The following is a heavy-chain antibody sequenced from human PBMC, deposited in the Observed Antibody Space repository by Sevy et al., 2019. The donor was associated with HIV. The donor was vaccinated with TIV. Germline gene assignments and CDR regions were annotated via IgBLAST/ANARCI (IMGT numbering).Heavy chain of an antibody. J-gene: IGHJ3*02. D-gene: IGHD1-26*01. Sequence: GGSLRLSCAASGFTFDDYAMHWVRQAPGKGLEWVSGISWNSGSIGYSDSVKGRFTISRDNAKNSLYLQMNSLRAEDTALYYCAKDMGGSYFAIDIWGQGTMVTVSS. CDR1: GFTFDDYA. CDR2: ISWNSGSI. V-gene: IGHV3-9*01. CDR3: AKDMGGSYFAIDI.